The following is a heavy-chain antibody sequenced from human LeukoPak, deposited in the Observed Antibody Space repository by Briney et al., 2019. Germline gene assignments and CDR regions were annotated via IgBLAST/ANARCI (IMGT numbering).Heavy chain of an antibody. V-gene: IGHV3-64D*06. Sequence: GGSLRLSCAATGFTFSTYVMHWVRQAPGKGLEYVSAISSNGDNTYYADSVKGRFTISRDNSKNTLYLQMSSLRADDTAVYYCVRGTGYWGQGTLVTVSS. J-gene: IGHJ4*02. CDR2: ISSNGDNT. CDR3: VRGTGY. CDR1: GFTFSTYV.